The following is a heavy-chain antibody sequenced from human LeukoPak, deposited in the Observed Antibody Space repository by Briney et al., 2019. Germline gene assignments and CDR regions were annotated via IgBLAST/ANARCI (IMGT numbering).Heavy chain of an antibody. V-gene: IGHV4-39*07. CDR2: IYYSGST. CDR3: ARDSSYSGPNDAFDI. Sequence: SETLSLTCTVSGGSISSSSYYWGWIRQPPGKGLEWIGSIYYSGSTYYNPSLKSRVTISVDTSKNQFSLKLSSVTAADTAVYYCARDSSYSGPNDAFDIWGQGTMVTVSS. J-gene: IGHJ3*02. D-gene: IGHD6-13*01. CDR1: GGSISSSSYY.